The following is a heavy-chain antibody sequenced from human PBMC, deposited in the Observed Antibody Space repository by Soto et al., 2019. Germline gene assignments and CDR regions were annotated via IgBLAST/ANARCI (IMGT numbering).Heavy chain of an antibody. CDR3: AREGYSSSWVNYYGMDV. V-gene: IGHV3-30-3*01. J-gene: IGHJ6*02. D-gene: IGHD6-13*01. CDR1: GFTFSSYA. CDR2: ISYDGSNK. Sequence: PGGSLRLSCAASGFTFSSYAMHWVRQAPGKGLEWVAVISYDGSNKYYADSVKGRFTISRDNSKNTLYLQMNSLRAEDTAVYYCAREGYSSSWVNYYGMDVWGQGTTVTVSS.